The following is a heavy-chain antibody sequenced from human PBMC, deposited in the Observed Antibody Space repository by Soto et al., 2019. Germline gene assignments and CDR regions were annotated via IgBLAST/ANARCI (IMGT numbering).Heavy chain of an antibody. J-gene: IGHJ3*01. CDR2: IRVKNGNT. CDR3: ARGPTVGDL. Sequence: QVQLVQSGGEVKKPGASVKVSCKASGYTFNSYGISWVRQAPGQGLEWMGWIRVKNGNTNYAQNFQGRFTMTTDTSTSRADMKLRSLRSDDTAVYYCARGPTVGDLWGQGTMVTVS. V-gene: IGHV1-18*01. D-gene: IGHD3-16*01. CDR1: GYTFNSYG.